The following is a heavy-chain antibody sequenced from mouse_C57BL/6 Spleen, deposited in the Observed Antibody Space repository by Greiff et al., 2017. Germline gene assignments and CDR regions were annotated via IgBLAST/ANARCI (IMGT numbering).Heavy chain of an antibody. D-gene: IGHD1-1*01. Sequence: VQLQQSGPELVKPGASVKISCKASGYAFSSSWMNWVKQRPGKGLEWIGRIYPGDGDTNYNGKFKGKATLTADKSSSTAYMQLSSLTSEDSAVYFCARSSDYGSSYEGYFDYWGQGTTLTVSS. CDR1: GYAFSSSW. V-gene: IGHV1-82*01. J-gene: IGHJ2*01. CDR3: ARSSDYGSSYEGYFDY. CDR2: IYPGDGDT.